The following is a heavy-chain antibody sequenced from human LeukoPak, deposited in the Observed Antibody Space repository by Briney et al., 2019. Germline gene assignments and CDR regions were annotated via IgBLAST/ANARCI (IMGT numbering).Heavy chain of an antibody. D-gene: IGHD3-9*01. CDR2: IKSKTDGGTT. V-gene: IGHV3-15*01. Sequence: SGGSLRLSCAASGFTFSNAWMSWVRQAPGKGLEWVGRIKSKTDGGTTDYAAPVKGRFTISRDDSKNTLYLQMNSLKTEDTAVYYCTTAPEYQGGLRYFDWLAPPDYWGQGTLVTVSS. J-gene: IGHJ4*02. CDR3: TTAPEYQGGLRYFDWLAPPDY. CDR1: GFTFSNAW.